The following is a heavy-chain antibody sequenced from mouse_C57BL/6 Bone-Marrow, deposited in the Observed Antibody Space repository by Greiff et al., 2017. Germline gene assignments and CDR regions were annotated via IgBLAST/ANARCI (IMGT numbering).Heavy chain of an antibody. CDR2: INPSSGYN. V-gene: IGHV1-7*01. CDR1: GYTFTSYW. CDR3: ATYYSNYDAMDY. Sequence: QVQLKQSGAELAKPGASVKLSCKASGYTFTSYWMHWVKQRPGQGLEWIGYINPSSGYNKYNQKFKDKATLTADKSSSTAYMQLSSLTYEDSAVYYCATYYSNYDAMDYWGQGTSVTVSS. J-gene: IGHJ4*01. D-gene: IGHD2-5*01.